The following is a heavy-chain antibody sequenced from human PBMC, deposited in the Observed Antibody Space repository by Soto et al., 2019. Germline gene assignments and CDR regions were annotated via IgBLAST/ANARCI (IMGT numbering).Heavy chain of an antibody. J-gene: IGHJ6*03. D-gene: IGHD5-18*01. CDR1: GFTFSSYS. CDR3: ARDNTAMVPGSYYYYYMDV. Sequence: GGSLRLSCAASGFTFSSYSMNWVRQAPGKGLEWVSSISSSSSYIYYADSVKGRFTISRDNAKNSLYLQMNSLRAEDTAVYYCARDNTAMVPGSYYYYYMDVWGKGTTVTVSS. CDR2: ISSSSSYI. V-gene: IGHV3-21*01.